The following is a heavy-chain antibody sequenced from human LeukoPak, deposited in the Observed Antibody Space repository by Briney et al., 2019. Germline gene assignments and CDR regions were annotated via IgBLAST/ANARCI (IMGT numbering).Heavy chain of an antibody. J-gene: IGHJ3*02. Sequence: SETLSLTCAVYGGSFSGYYWSWIRKPPRKGLERIGEINNSGSTNYNPSPKSRVTISVDTSKNQFSLSLTSVTVAATAVYYCAGEDYFDSSGYASWRIDIWGQGTMVTVSS. D-gene: IGHD3-22*01. V-gene: IGHV4-34*01. CDR3: AGEDYFDSSGYASWRIDI. CDR1: GGSFSGYY. CDR2: INNSGST.